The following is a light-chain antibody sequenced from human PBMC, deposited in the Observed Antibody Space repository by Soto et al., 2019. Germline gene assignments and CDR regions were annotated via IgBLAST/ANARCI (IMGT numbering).Light chain of an antibody. V-gene: IGKV3-20*01. CDR1: QSVSSSY. CDR2: GAS. CDR3: QQYGSSPPWT. Sequence: EIVLTQSPGTLSLSPGERATLSCRASQSVSSSYLAWYQQKPGQPPRLLIYGASSRATGIPDRFSGSGSGTAFTPTISSLEPEDFAVYYCQQYGSSPPWTFGQGTKVEIK. J-gene: IGKJ1*01.